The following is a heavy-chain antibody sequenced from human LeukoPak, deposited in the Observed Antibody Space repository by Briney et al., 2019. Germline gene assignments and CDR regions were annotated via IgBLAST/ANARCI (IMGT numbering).Heavy chain of an antibody. CDR2: INHSGST. D-gene: IGHD3-22*01. CDR3: ARDSRDSSGYSYEYYFDY. J-gene: IGHJ4*02. V-gene: IGHV4-34*01. Sequence: SETLSLTCAVYGGSFSGYYWSWIRQPPGKGLEWIGEINHSGSTYYNPSLKSRVTISVDTSKNQFSLKLSSVTAADTAVYYCARDSRDSSGYSYEYYFDYWGQGTLVTVSS. CDR1: GGSFSGYY.